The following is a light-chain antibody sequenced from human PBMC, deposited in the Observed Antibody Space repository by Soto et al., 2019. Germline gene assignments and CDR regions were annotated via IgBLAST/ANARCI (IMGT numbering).Light chain of an antibody. V-gene: IGKV2-28*01. CDR1: QSLLHKTGRNY. Sequence: DIEMTQSPLSLAVTPGEPASISCRSSQSLLHKTGRNYLAWYLKKPGQSPQLLIYLGSNRASGVPDRFSGSGSGTYFTLKISRVEAVDVGIYYCKQALQTPLTFGGGTKVEIK. CDR3: KQALQTPLT. CDR2: LGS. J-gene: IGKJ4*01.